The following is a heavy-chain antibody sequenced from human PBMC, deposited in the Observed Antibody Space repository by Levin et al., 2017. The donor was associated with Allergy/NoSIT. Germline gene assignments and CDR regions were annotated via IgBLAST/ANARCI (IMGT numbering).Heavy chain of an antibody. J-gene: IGHJ4*02. CDR2: ISGSGGST. CDR3: AKDRTTYGYCPDY. CDR1: GFPFSSYA. V-gene: IGHV3-23*01. Sequence: LSLTCAASGFPFSSYAMSWVRQAPGKGLEWVSGISGSGGSTYYADSVKGRFTISRDNSKNTLYLQMNSLRAEDMAVYYCAKDRTTYGYCPDYWGQGTLVTVSS. D-gene: IGHD5-18*01.